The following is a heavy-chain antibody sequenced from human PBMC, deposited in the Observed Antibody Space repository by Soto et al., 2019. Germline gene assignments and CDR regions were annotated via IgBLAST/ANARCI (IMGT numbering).Heavy chain of an antibody. V-gene: IGHV4-39*01. CDR2: IYYSGST. CDR1: GGSIISSSYY. J-gene: IGHJ6*02. CDR3: ARPYYDFWSGYLAYYYGMDV. D-gene: IGHD3-3*01. Sequence: SETLSLTCTVSGGSIISSSYYWGWIRQPPGKGLEWIGSIYYSGSTYYNPSLKSRVTISVDTSKNQFSLKLSSVTAADTAVYYCARPYYDFWSGYLAYYYGMDVWGQGTTVTVSS.